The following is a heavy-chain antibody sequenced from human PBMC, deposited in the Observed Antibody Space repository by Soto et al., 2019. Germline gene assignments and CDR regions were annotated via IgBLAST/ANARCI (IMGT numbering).Heavy chain of an antibody. CDR2: IIPIFGTA. D-gene: IGHD3-16*01. CDR3: ARGLRRDYYYYDMDV. CDR1: GGTFSSYA. J-gene: IGHJ6*03. Sequence: ASVKVSCKASGGTFSSYAISWVRQAPGQGLEWMGGIIPIFGTANYAQKFQGRVTITADESTSTAYMELSSLRSEDTSVYYCARGLRRDYYYYDMDVWGKGTTVTVSS. V-gene: IGHV1-69*13.